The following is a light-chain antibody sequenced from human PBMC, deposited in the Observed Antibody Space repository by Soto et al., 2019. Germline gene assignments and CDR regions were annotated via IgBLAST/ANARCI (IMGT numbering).Light chain of an antibody. CDR2: AAS. CDR1: QSIRNY. J-gene: IGKJ1*01. Sequence: DIQLTQSPSALDAYVGDRVLITCRASQSIRNYLNWYQHKPGKAPTLLIYAASSLQSGVPSRFSGSGSGTEFTLTITSLQPEDFATYYCQQSGDTPPWTFGQGTKVDIK. CDR3: QQSGDTPPWT. V-gene: IGKV1-39*01.